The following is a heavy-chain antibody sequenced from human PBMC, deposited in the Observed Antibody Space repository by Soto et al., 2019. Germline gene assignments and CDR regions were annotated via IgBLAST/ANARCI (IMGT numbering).Heavy chain of an antibody. D-gene: IGHD3-16*01. CDR1: GGSISSYY. J-gene: IGHJ4*02. CDR2: IYYSGST. V-gene: IGHV4-59*08. CDR3: ARRWGTTFDF. Sequence: QVQLQESGPGLVKPSETLSLTCTVSGGSISSYYWSWIRQPPGKGLEWIGYIYYSGSTNYNPSLKSRVTISGDTSKNQFSLKLSAVTAADTAVYDGARRWGTTFDFWGQGTLVTVSP.